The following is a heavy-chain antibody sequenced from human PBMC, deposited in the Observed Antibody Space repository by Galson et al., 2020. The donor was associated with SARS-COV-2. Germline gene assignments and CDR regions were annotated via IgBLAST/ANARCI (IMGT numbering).Heavy chain of an antibody. Sequence: SETLSLPCSVSDGSISRSSLYWGWIRQPPGKGLEWIGSIYYTGSTYYNPSLKSRVTILVDTSKNVFSLKLSSVTAADTAVYFCARGITHFDSWGQGTLITVSS. CDR3: ARGITHFDS. CDR1: DGSISRSSLY. D-gene: IGHD3-10*01. CDR2: IYYTGST. J-gene: IGHJ4*02. V-gene: IGHV4-39*07.